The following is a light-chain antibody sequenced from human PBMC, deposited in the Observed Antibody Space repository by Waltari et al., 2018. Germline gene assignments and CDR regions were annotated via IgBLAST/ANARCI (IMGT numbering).Light chain of an antibody. CDR2: WAS. CDR3: QQYYNTPST. V-gene: IGKV4-1*01. CDR1: QSVLYSSNNKNY. Sequence: DIVMTQSPDSLAVSLVERATINCKSSQSVLYSSNNKNYLAWYQQKVGQPPKLLIYWASTRESGVPDRFSGSGSGTDFTLTISSLQAEDVAVYYCQQYYNTPSTFGPGTKVDIK. J-gene: IGKJ3*01.